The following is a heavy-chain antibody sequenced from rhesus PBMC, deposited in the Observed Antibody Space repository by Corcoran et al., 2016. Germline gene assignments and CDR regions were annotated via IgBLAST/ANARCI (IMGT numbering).Heavy chain of an antibody. J-gene: IGHJ5-1*01. D-gene: IGHD6-25*01. CDR1: GFTLGRYG. Sequence: EVQLVESGGGLVQHGGSLSLACAASGFTLGRYGMSWVRQAPGKGMEWVSYISNGVGSTYDADYGKGRFTISRDNSKNTLSLQMNSLRAEDTAVYYCAKDSGSLGFDVWGPGVLVTVSS. CDR2: ISNGVGST. V-gene: IGHV3S5*01. CDR3: AKDSGSLGFDV.